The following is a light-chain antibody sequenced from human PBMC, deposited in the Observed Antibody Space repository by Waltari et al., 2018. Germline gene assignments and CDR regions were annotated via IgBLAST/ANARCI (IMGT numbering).Light chain of an antibody. J-gene: IGLJ1*01. CDR1: NSDVGSYNR. Sequence: QSALTQPASVSGSPGQSITISCTGSNSDVGSYNRVSWYQQHPGKAPKVMIFEVSKRPSGVSNRFSGSKSGYTASLTISGIQAEDEADYYCCSFASDSTYVFGTGTKVTVL. V-gene: IGLV2-23*02. CDR2: EVS. CDR3: CSFASDSTYV.